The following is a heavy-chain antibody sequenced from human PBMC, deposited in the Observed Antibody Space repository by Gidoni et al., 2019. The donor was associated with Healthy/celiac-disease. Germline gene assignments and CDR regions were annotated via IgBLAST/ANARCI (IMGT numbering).Heavy chain of an antibody. Sequence: QLQLQESGPGLVKPSETLSLTCTVPGGSSSRSTDYWGWIRQPTGKGLEWIGSIYYSGSTYYNPSLKSRVTISVDTSKNQFSLKLSSVTAADTAVYYCARLLPLTYYYDSIGLGPFDYWGQGTLVTVSS. J-gene: IGHJ4*02. CDR2: IYYSGST. CDR1: GGSSSRSTDY. D-gene: IGHD3-22*01. V-gene: IGHV4-39*01. CDR3: ARLLPLTYYYDSIGLGPFDY.